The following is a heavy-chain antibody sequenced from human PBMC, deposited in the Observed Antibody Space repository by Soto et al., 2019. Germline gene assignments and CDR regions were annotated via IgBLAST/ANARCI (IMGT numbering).Heavy chain of an antibody. V-gene: IGHV1-69*02. CDR2: IIPVLGIA. CDR3: AFRAPDIPTFDI. Sequence: SVKVSCKASGGTFSSYTISWVRQAPGQGLEWMGRIIPVLGIANYAQKFQGRVTITADKSTSTAYMELSSLRSEDTAVYYCAFRAPDIPTFDIRGQGTTVTVSS. D-gene: IGHD2-15*01. CDR1: GGTFSSYT. J-gene: IGHJ3*02.